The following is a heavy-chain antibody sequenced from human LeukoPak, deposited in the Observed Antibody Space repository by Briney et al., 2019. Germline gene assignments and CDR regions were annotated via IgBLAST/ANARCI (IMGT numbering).Heavy chain of an antibody. CDR2: ISYDGSNK. CDR3: AKDRYGSGSYLHGKGGLDY. D-gene: IGHD3-10*01. Sequence: GGSLRLSCAASGFTFSSYGMHWVRQAPGKGLEWVAVISYDGSNKYYADSVKGRFTISRDNSKNTLYLQMNSLRAEDTAVYYCAKDRYGSGSYLHGKGGLDYWGQGTLVTVSS. J-gene: IGHJ4*02. V-gene: IGHV3-30*18. CDR1: GFTFSSYG.